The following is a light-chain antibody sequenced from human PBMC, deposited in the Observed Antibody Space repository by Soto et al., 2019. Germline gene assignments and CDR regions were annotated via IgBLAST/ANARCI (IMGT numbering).Light chain of an antibody. V-gene: IGKV1-5*03. J-gene: IGKJ1*01. CDR3: QHYKSYSEA. CDR1: QTMSSW. CDR2: KAS. Sequence: DIEMTRSPYTLSGSVGERVASTWRARQTMSSWLAWYQQKPGKAPKLLIYKASTLKSGVPSRFSGSGSGTEFTLPTSRLQPANFATSYCQHYKSYSEAFGQGTKVDIK.